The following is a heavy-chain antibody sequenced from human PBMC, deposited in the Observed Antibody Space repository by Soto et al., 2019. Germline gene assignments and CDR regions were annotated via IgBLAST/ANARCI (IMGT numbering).Heavy chain of an antibody. CDR1: GLTFSTYA. V-gene: IGHV3-23*01. CDR3: ANSLLYGDYRSAGDS. J-gene: IGHJ4*02. Sequence: EVQLLESGGGLVQPGGSLRLSCAASGLTFSTYAMTWVRQAPGKGLEWVSSIGGSSATKYYADSVKGRFTISRYNSKNTLSLQMNSLRAEDTAIYYCANSLLYGDYRSAGDSWGQGTLVTVSS. CDR2: IGGSSATK. D-gene: IGHD4-17*01.